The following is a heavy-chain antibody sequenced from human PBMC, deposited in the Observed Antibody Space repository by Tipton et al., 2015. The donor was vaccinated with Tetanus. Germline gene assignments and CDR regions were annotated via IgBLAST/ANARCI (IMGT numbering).Heavy chain of an antibody. CDR3: ARGTGDY. CDR1: GVSVRSYY. V-gene: IGHV4-34*01. J-gene: IGHJ4*02. Sequence: TLSLTCTVSGVSVRSYYWSWIRQSPDKGLEWLGDVNYYGTSYYNPSLNSRVKISPDTSIKQVSPTLTSVTAADTALYYCARGTGDYWGQGTLFTVSS. CDR2: VNYYGTS. D-gene: IGHD1-14*01.